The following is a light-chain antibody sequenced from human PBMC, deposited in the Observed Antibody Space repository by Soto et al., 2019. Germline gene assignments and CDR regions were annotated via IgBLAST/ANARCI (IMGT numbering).Light chain of an antibody. V-gene: IGLV2-14*03. CDR1: SSDVGGYNY. Sequence: QSALTQPASVSVSPGQSSTISCTGTSSDVGGYNYVSWYQHHPGKAPKLIIYDVTNRPSGVSNPFSGSKSGNTASLTISGLQPEDEADYYCSSYTTSNTRQIVFGTGTKVTVL. CDR2: DVT. CDR3: SSYTTSNTRQIV. J-gene: IGLJ1*01.